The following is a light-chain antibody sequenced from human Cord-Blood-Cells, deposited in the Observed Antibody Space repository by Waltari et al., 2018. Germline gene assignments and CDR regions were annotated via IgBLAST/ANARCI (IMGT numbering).Light chain of an antibody. CDR3: QQSYSTPYS. Sequence: DLQIPQSPSSLSASVGDSVTITCPASQRLSSYLNWYQQKPGKAPKLLIYAASSLQSGVPSRFSGSGSGTDFTLTISSLQPEDFATYYCQQSYSTPYSFGQGTKLEIK. J-gene: IGKJ2*03. CDR1: QRLSSY. CDR2: AAS. V-gene: IGKV1-39*01.